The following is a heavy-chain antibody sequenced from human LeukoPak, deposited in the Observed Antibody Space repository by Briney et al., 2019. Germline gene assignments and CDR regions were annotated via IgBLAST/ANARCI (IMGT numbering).Heavy chain of an antibody. D-gene: IGHD3-10*01. CDR2: GEST. CDR3: ARAEIKWYYGSGSYATKFDY. Sequence: SETLSLTCTVSGDSVRSGPYYWSWIRQPPGKGLEWIGYGESTNYNPSLKSRVTISVDTSKNQFSLKLSSVTAADTAVYYCARAEIKWYYGSGSYATKFDYWGQGTLVTVSS. CDR1: GDSVRSGPYY. J-gene: IGHJ4*02. V-gene: IGHV4-61*01.